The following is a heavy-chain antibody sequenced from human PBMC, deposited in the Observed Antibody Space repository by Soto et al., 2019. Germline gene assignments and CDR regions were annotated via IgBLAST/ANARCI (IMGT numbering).Heavy chain of an antibody. Sequence: QVQLQESGPGLVKPSQTLSLTCTVSGASISSGLYYWNWIRHIPGKGLEWIGCIHYSGITYYNPSLQSRIIIAVDTSDNQCSLKLTSVTAADSAVYYCARGPDHAKAGYWGQGILVTVSS. J-gene: IGHJ4*02. CDR1: GASISSGLYY. V-gene: IGHV4-31*03. CDR2: IHYSGIT. D-gene: IGHD6-19*01. CDR3: ARGPDHAKAGY.